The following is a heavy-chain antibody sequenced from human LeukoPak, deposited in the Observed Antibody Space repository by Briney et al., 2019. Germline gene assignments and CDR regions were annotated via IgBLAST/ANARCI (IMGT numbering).Heavy chain of an antibody. CDR3: ARDDLFGELLSNFDY. V-gene: IGHV3-30*04. Sequence: GGSLRLSCAASGFTFSNYAMHWVRQAPGKGLEWVAVISYDGSNKYYADSVKGRFTISRDNSKNTLYLQMNSLRAEDTAVCYCARDDLFGELLSNFDYWGQGTLVTVSS. D-gene: IGHD3-10*02. J-gene: IGHJ4*02. CDR2: ISYDGSNK. CDR1: GFTFSNYA.